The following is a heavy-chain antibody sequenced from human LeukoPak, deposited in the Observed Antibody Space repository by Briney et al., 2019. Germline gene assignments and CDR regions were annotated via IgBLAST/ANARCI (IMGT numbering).Heavy chain of an antibody. V-gene: IGHV4-38-2*01. J-gene: IGHJ4*02. CDR3: ARGQWLVPIDY. CDR1: GYSISSGYY. D-gene: IGHD6-19*01. Sequence: SETLSLTCAVSGYSISSGYYWGWIRRPPGKGLEWIGTIYHSGSTYYNPSLKSRVTIAVDTSKNQFSLKLSSVTAADTAVYYCARGQWLVPIDYWGQGTLVTVSS. CDR2: IYHSGST.